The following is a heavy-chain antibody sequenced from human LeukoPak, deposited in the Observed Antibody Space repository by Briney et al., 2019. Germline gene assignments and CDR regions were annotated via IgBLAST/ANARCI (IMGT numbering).Heavy chain of an antibody. J-gene: IGHJ6*03. V-gene: IGHV4-34*01. CDR2: INHSGST. CDR1: DDSITMYY. D-gene: IGHD6-13*01. CDR3: ARDAIAAAGTQLPYYYYYMDV. Sequence: SETLSLTCSVSDDSITMYYWTWLRQPPGKGLEWIGEINHSGSTNYNPSLKSRVTISVDTSKNQFSLKLSSVTAADTAVYYCARDAIAAAGTQLPYYYYYMDVWGKGTTVTISS.